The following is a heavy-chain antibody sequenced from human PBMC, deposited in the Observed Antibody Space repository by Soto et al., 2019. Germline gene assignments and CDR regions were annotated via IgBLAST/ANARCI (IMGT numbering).Heavy chain of an antibody. CDR3: ARHRGAARHVHYYYYGMDV. CDR1: GGSISSGGYY. D-gene: IGHD1-26*01. CDR2: IYYSGST. Sequence: PSETLSLTCTVSGGSISSGGYYWSWIRQHPGTGLEWIGYIYYSGSTYYNPSLKSRVTISVDTSKNQFSLKLSSVTAADTAVYYCARHRGAARHVHYYYYGMDVWGQGTTVTVSS. J-gene: IGHJ6*02. V-gene: IGHV4-39*01.